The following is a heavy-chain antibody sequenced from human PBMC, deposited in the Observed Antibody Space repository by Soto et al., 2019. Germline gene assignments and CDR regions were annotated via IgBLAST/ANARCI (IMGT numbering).Heavy chain of an antibody. CDR2: IYHGGTT. D-gene: IGHD6-19*01. CDR1: GGSISSYY. CDR3: ASVDVMVVAGSTFIY. Sequence: SETLSLTCTVSGGSISSYYWSWIRQPPGKGPEWIATIYHGGTTFYNPSLKSRITISVDTSNNQLSLKLTSVTAADTALYYCASVDVMVVAGSTFIYWHHVTLVIASS. J-gene: IGHJ4*01. V-gene: IGHV4-59*08.